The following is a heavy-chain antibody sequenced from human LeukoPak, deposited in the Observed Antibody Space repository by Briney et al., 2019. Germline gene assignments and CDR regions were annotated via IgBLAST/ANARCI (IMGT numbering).Heavy chain of an antibody. CDR1: GGTFSSYA. V-gene: IGHV1-69*05. D-gene: IGHD3-3*01. CDR3: ARVSHYDFWSGSQNNWFDP. Sequence: GASVTVSCKASGGTFSSYAISWVRQAPGQGLEWMGGIIPIFGTANYAQKFQGRVTITTDESTSTAYMGLSSLRSEDTAVYYCARVSHYDFWSGSQNNWFDPWGQGTLVTASS. J-gene: IGHJ5*02. CDR2: IIPIFGTA.